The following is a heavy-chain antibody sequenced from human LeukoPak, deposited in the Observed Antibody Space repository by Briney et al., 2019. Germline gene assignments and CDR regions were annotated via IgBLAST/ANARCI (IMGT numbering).Heavy chain of an antibody. D-gene: IGHD1-1*01. CDR1: GFTFSNYG. CDR3: AKDFELERRVSYFDY. J-gene: IGHJ4*02. Sequence: GGSLRLSCAGSGFTFSNYGMHWVRQAPGKGLEWVAVIWYEGTNKYYADSVKGRFTISRDNSKNTLYLQMDSLRAEDAAVYYCAKDFELERRVSYFDYWGQGTLVTVSS. CDR2: IWYEGTNK. V-gene: IGHV3-33*06.